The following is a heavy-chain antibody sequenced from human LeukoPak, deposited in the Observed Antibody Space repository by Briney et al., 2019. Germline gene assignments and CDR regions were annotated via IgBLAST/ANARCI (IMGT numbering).Heavy chain of an antibody. CDR3: AKEQLGRGALDY. Sequence: ASVKVSCKVSGYTLTELSMHWVRQAPGKGLEWMGGFDPEDGETIYAQKFQGRVTITRDTSASTAYMALSSLRSEDTGVYYCAKEQLGRGALDYWGQGTLVTVSS. J-gene: IGHJ4*02. V-gene: IGHV1-24*01. D-gene: IGHD7-27*01. CDR1: GYTLTELS. CDR2: FDPEDGET.